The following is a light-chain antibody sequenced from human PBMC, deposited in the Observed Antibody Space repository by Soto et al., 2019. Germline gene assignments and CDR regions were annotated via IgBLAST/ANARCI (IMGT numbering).Light chain of an antibody. J-gene: IGLJ2*01. CDR3: SSYTSSSTLVV. Sequence: QSVLTQPPSASGSPGQSVTISCTGTSSDVGGYNYVSWYQQHPGKAPKLMIYEVSKRPSGVSNRFSGSKSGNTASLTISGLQAEDEADYYCSSYTSSSTLVVFGGGTKVTVL. CDR2: EVS. V-gene: IGLV2-14*01. CDR1: SSDVGGYNY.